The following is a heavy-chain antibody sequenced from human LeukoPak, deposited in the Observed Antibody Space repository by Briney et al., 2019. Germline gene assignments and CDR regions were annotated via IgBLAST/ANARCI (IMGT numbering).Heavy chain of an antibody. V-gene: IGHV3-53*01. CDR1: GVSVSSDY. CDR3: ARGWGMFDY. D-gene: IGHD7-27*01. J-gene: IGHJ4*02. Sequence: GGSLRLSCAASGVSVSSDYISWVRQAPGKGLEWVSVIYSGGNTYYADSVKGRFTISRDNSKNTVYLQMNTVRAEDTAVYYCARGWGMFDYWGQGTLVTVSS. CDR2: IYSGGNT.